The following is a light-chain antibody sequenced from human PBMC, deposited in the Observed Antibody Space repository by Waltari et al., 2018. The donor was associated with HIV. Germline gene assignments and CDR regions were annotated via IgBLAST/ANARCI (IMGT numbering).Light chain of an antibody. CDR1: SSHVGGYNY. CDR2: DVS. V-gene: IGLV2-11*01. Sequence: QSALTQPRSVYGSPGQSVSISCPGTSSHVGGYNYVSCYQQHPDKAPKLMIYDVSQRPSGVPDRFSGSKSGNTASLTISGLQAEDEADYYCCSYAGIYTYVKFGGGTKLTVL. J-gene: IGLJ2*01. CDR3: CSYAGIYTYVK.